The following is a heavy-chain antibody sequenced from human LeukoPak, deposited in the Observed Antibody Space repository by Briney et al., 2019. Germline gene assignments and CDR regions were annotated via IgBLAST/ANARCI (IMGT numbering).Heavy chain of an antibody. CDR1: GGLISISTYY. V-gene: IGHV4-39*07. J-gene: IGHJ4*02. CDR3: AREDRKAAAETFDY. CDR2: IYYSGTT. Sequence: SETLSLTCTVSGGLISISTYYWGWIRQPPGKGLEWIGSIYYSGTTHYNPSLKSRVTIAVDTSKNQFSLKLSSVTAADTAVYYCAREDRKAAAETFDYRGQGTLVTVSS. D-gene: IGHD6-13*01.